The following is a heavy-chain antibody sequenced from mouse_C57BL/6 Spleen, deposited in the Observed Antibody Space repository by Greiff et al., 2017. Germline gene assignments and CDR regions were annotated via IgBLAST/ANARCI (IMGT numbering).Heavy chain of an antibody. Sequence: QVQLQQPGAELVKPGASVKLSCKASGYTFTSYWMHWVKQRPGRGLEWIGRIDPNSGGTKYNEKFKSKATLTVDKPSSTAYMQLSSLTSEDSAVYCCGCASGSGAYYYAMGYWGQGTSVTVSS. V-gene: IGHV1-72*01. J-gene: IGHJ4*01. CDR3: GCASGSGAYYYAMGY. D-gene: IGHD1-1*01. CDR2: IDPNSGGT. CDR1: GYTFTSYW.